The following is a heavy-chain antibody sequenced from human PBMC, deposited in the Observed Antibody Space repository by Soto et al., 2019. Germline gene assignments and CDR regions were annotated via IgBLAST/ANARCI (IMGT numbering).Heavy chain of an antibody. CDR1: GFTFSSYG. CDR3: AKTRAPGGYYGMDV. V-gene: IGHV3-30*18. CDR2: ISYDGSNK. J-gene: IGHJ6*02. Sequence: HPGGSLRLSCAASGFTFSSYGMHWVRQAPGKGLEWVAVISYDGSNKYYADSVKGRFTISRDNSKNTLYLQMNSLRAEDTAVYYCAKTRAPGGYYGMDVWGQGTTVTVSS.